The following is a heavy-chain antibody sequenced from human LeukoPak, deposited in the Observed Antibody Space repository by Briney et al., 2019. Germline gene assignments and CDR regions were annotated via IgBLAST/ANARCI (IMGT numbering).Heavy chain of an antibody. Sequence: PSETLSLTCTVSGGSISSYYWGWIRQPAGKGLEWIGRIYTSGSTNYNPSLKSRVSISVDKSRNQFSLKLSSVTAADTAMYYCARDCTNTYCYSYYFDYWGQGTLVTVSS. J-gene: IGHJ4*02. CDR2: IYTSGST. CDR1: GGSISSYY. V-gene: IGHV4-4*07. D-gene: IGHD2-15*01. CDR3: ARDCTNTYCYSYYFDY.